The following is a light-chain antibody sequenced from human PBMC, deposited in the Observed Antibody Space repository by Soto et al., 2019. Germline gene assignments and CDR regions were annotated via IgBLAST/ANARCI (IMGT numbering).Light chain of an antibody. CDR1: SSDVGGYNY. CDR3: SSYTSSSIVV. V-gene: IGLV2-14*01. J-gene: IGLJ2*01. CDR2: EVS. Sequence: QAALNQPASVSGSPGQSITISCTGTSSDVGGYNYVSWYQQHPGKAPKLMIYEVSNRPSGVYSRFSGSKSGNTAYLTISGLHAEDEADYYCSSYTSSSIVVFGGGTKLTVL.